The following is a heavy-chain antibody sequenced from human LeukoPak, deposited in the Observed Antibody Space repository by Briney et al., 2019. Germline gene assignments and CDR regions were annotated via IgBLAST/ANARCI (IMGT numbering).Heavy chain of an antibody. CDR3: AREDIVLMVYAMNY. Sequence: GGSLRLSCAASGFTFSSYEMNWVRQAPGKGLEWVSYISSSGSTIYYADSVKGRFSISRDNAKNSLYLQMNSLRAEDTAVYYCAREDIVLMVYAMNYWGQGTLVTVSS. V-gene: IGHV3-48*03. CDR1: GFTFSSYE. CDR2: ISSSGSTI. D-gene: IGHD2-8*01. J-gene: IGHJ4*02.